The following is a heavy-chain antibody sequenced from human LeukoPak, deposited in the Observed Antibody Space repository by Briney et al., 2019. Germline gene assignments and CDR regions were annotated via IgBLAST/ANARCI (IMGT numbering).Heavy chain of an antibody. CDR2: IYYSGST. CDR1: GGSISTSSYH. J-gene: IGHJ4*02. V-gene: IGHV4-39*07. CDR3: ARLSGYSSGHYYSDY. Sequence: MASETLSLTCTVSGGSISTSSYHWGWIRQPPGKGLEWIGTIYYSGSTYYSPSLKSRVTISVDTSKNQFSLKLSSVTAADTAVYYCARLSGYSSGHYYSDYWGQGTLVTVSS. D-gene: IGHD3-22*01.